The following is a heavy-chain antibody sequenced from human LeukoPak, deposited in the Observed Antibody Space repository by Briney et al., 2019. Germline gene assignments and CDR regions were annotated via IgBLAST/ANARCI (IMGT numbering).Heavy chain of an antibody. V-gene: IGHV4-31*03. CDR1: GGSISSGGYY. D-gene: IGHD3-22*01. CDR3: ARFRYYYDSSGYFGSLAFDI. J-gene: IGHJ3*02. CDR2: IYYSGST. Sequence: PSETLSLTCTVSGGSISSGGYYWSWIRQHPGKGLEWIGYIYYSGSTYYYPSLKSRVTISVDTSKNQFSLKLSSVTAADTAVYYCARFRYYYDSSGYFGSLAFDIWGQGTMVTVSS.